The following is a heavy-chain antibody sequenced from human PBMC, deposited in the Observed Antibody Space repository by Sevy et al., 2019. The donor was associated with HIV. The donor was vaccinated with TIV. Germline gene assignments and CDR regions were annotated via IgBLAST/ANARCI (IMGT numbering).Heavy chain of an antibody. Sequence: ASVKVSAKASGGPSSTIITNWVRQPPGKGLEGMGGAIAPVNMANSAQKFKGRVTITADGSTSTAYMELSSLTSEDTAIYYCATAMPCGGDCYYFDSWGQGTRVTVSS. V-gene: IGHV1-69*10. J-gene: IGHJ4*02. CDR1: GGPSSTII. CDR2: AIAPVNMA. CDR3: ATAMPCGGDCYYFDS. D-gene: IGHD2-21*02.